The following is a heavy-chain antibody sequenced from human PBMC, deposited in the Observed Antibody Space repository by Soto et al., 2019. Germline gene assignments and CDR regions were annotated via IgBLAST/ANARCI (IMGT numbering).Heavy chain of an antibody. V-gene: IGHV4-4*02. CDR2: IYYSGST. CDR1: GGSISSSNW. D-gene: IGHD2-21*02. J-gene: IGHJ6*02. Sequence: SETLSLTCAVSGGSISSSNWWGWVRQPPGEGLEWIGYIYYSGSTYYNPPLKSRVTISVDTSKNQFSLKLSSVTAADTAVYYCARDLWGYCGTDCYPLDVWGPGTTVTVSS. CDR3: ARDLWGYCGTDCYPLDV.